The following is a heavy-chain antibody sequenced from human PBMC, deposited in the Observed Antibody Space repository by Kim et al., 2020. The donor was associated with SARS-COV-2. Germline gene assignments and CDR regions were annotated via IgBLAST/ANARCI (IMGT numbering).Heavy chain of an antibody. CDR2: ISWNNGNK. V-gene: IGHV3-9*01. CDR1: GFTFSDYG. Sequence: GGSLRLSCAASGFTFSDYGMHWVRQAPGKGLEWVAGISWNNGNKEYADSVKGRFTISRDNSKKSLFLQMNSLRIEDTALYFCVISLVREQYGMDAWGQGTMVTVSS. J-gene: IGHJ6*02. CDR3: VISLVREQYGMDA. D-gene: IGHD3-10*01.